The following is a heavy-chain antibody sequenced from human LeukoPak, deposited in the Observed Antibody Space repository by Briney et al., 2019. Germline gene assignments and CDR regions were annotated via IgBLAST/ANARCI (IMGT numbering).Heavy chain of an antibody. D-gene: IGHD6-6*01. CDR1: GGSISSRPYY. J-gene: IGHJ6*03. V-gene: IGHV4-39*07. CDR2: ISYSGTT. Sequence: SETLSLTCSVSGGSISSRPYYWGWVRQPPGKGLEWIGTISYSGTTYYSPSLKSRVTISLDTSKNQFSLKLSSVTAADTAIYYCARDFSSSSTVYYYYYMDVWGKGTTVTVSS. CDR3: ARDFSSSSTVYYYYYMDV.